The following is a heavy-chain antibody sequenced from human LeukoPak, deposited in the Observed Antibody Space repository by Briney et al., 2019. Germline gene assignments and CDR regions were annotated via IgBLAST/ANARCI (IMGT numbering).Heavy chain of an antibody. CDR3: TRRSIASTRTDDY. D-gene: IGHD6-13*01. V-gene: IGHV3-73*01. J-gene: IGHJ4*02. CDR2: IRSKSHSYAT. Sequence: PGGSLRLSCAASGLNFSGSAIHWVRQASGKGVEWVGCIRSKSHSYATTYAASLKGRFTISRDDSKNTTYLQLSSLKTDDTAVYYCTRRSIASTRTDDYWGQGTLVTVS. CDR1: GLNFSGSA.